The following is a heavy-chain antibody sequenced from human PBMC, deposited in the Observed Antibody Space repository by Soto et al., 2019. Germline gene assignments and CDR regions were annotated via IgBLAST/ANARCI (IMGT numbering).Heavy chain of an antibody. CDR2: IWYDGSNK. V-gene: IGHV3-33*03. Sequence: QAQLVESGGGVVQPGTSLRLSCAASGFTISTHGMHWVPQAPGKGLEWLANIWYDGSNKFYAESVKGRFSISKDNSKNTLYLQMSSLRAEDTAVYYCAAATTWSFHFPYSGQGTQVTVSS. CDR1: GFTISTHG. J-gene: IGHJ4*02. D-gene: IGHD1-26*01. CDR3: AAATTWSFHFPY.